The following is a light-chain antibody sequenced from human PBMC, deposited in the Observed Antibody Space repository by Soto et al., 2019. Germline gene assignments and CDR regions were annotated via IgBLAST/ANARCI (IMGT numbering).Light chain of an antibody. CDR2: GNS. V-gene: IGLV1-40*01. CDR3: QSYDSSLSGSM. CDR1: SSNIGAGYH. J-gene: IGLJ3*02. Sequence: QSVLTQPPSVSGAQGQRVTISCTGSSSNIGAGYHVHWYQQLPGTAPKLLIYGNSNRLSGVPDRFSGSKSGTSASLAITGLQAEDEADYYCQSYDSSLSGSMFGGGTKLTVL.